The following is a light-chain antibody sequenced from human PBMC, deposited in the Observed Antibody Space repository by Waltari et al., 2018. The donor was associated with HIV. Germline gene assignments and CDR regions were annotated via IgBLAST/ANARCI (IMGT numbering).Light chain of an antibody. J-gene: IGLJ2*01. V-gene: IGLV2-23*02. CDR2: EVT. CDR1: SSDVGAYNL. CDR3: CSYTGTGIV. Sequence: QSALTQLASVSGSPGQSITISCTGTSSDVGAYNLVSWYQQHPNKAPKLMIFEVTKRPSGGSERFSGSRSGNTASLTISGLQTEDEGDYYCCSYTGTGIVFGGGTKLTVL.